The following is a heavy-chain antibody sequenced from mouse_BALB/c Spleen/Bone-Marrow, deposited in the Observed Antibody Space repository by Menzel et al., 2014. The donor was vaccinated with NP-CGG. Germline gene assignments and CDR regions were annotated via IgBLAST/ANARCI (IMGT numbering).Heavy chain of an antibody. CDR2: IWGDGST. CDR3: ARDSFLITRALDY. CDR1: GFSLTGYG. V-gene: IGHV2-6-7*01. J-gene: IGHJ4*01. D-gene: IGHD2-4*01. Sequence: VQGVESGPGLVAPSQSLSITCTVSGFSLTGYGVSWVRRPPGKGLEWLGMIWGDGSTDYNSALKSRLSISKDNSKSQVFLKMNSLQTDDTARYYCARDSFLITRALDYWGQGTSVTVSS.